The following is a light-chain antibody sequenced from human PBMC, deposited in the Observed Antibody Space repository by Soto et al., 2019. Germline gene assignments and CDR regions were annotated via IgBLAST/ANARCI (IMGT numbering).Light chain of an antibody. V-gene: IGLV1-51*01. CDR3: GPCDSGVSNGTVV. J-gene: IGLJ2*01. Sequence: QSVLTQPPSVSAAPGQKVTISCSGSSSNIGNNYASWYQHLPGAAPKLLIYDNDKRPSGIPDRFSGSKSGTSATLTIPGLQTGDDAYYYCGPCDSGVSNGTVVFGGGTKLTVL. CDR1: SSNIGNNY. CDR2: DND.